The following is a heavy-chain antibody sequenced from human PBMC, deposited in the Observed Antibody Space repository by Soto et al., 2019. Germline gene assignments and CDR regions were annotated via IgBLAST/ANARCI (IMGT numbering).Heavy chain of an antibody. CDR3: ARIVVIPAAPNYYNYYGVDV. Sequence: PSETLSLTCTVSGDSIISSSYYWAWIRQSPGKRLEWIGNMYYSGSTYYNLSLKSRVTMSVDTSKNQFSLKISSVTAADTSVYYCARIVVIPAAPNYYNYYGVDVWGQGTTVTVTS. J-gene: IGHJ6*02. CDR2: MYYSGST. D-gene: IGHD2-2*01. CDR1: GDSIISSSYY. V-gene: IGHV4-39*01.